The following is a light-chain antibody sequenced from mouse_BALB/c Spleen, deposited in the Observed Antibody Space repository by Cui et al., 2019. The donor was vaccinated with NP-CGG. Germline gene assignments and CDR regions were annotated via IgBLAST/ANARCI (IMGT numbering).Light chain of an antibody. V-gene: IGLV1*01. CDR2: GTN. J-gene: IGLJ1*01. CDR3: ALWYSNHWV. CDR1: TGAVTSNNF. Sequence: QAVLTQESAFTTSPGETVTLTCRSSTGAVTSNNFANWVQQKPDHLFTGLIGGTNNRAPGVPARFSGSLIGDKAALTITGAQTEDEAIYFCALWYSNHWVFGGGTKLTVL.